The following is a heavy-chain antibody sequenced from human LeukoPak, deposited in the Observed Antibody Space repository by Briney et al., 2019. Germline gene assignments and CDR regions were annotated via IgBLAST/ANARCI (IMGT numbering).Heavy chain of an antibody. CDR2: ISPAGKT. V-gene: IGHV3-13*01. J-gene: IGHJ6*02. CDR1: GFSLRRND. CDR3: ASEESRGVYGMDV. D-gene: IGHD3-10*01. Sequence: GSLRLSCAASGFSLRRNDMHWVRQPTGGGLEWVSTISPAGKTYYSGSVKGRFTISRDNAKNSLFLQMNNLRAGDTAVYFCASEESRGVYGMDVWGQGTTVTVSS.